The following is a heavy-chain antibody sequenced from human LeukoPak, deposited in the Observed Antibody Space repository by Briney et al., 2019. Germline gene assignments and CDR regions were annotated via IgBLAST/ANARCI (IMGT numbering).Heavy chain of an antibody. V-gene: IGHV3-21*01. Sequence: KPGRSLRLSCAASGFTFNSYGMNWVRQAPGKGLEWVSSISSSSSYIYYADSVKGRFTISRDNAKNSLYLQMNSLRAEDTAMYYCARGGDGYNSDLDYWGQGTLVTVSS. J-gene: IGHJ4*02. D-gene: IGHD5-24*01. CDR1: GFTFNSYG. CDR3: ARGGDGYNSDLDY. CDR2: ISSSSSYI.